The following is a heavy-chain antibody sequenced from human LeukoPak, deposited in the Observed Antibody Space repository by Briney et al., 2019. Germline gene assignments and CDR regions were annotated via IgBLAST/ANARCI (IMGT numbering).Heavy chain of an antibody. CDR3: ARAHDVDTAMTDY. CDR2: IISIFGTA. Sequence: SVKVSCKASGGTFSSYAISWVRQAPGQGLEWMGGIISIFGTANYAQKFQGRVTITADESTSTAYMELSSLRSEDTAVYYCARAHDVDTAMTDYWGQGTLVTVSS. V-gene: IGHV1-69*13. J-gene: IGHJ4*02. CDR1: GGTFSSYA. D-gene: IGHD5-18*01.